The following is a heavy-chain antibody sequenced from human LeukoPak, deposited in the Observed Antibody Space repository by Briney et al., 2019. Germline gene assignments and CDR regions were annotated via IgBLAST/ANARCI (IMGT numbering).Heavy chain of an antibody. CDR2: NYPGGSDN. D-gene: IGHD3-16*01. CDR3: ARREGGFDY. Sequence: GEFLKISCKGSGYSFTSYWIGWVRQMPGKGLEWVGINYPGGSDNIYSPSSQGQVTISADKSISTAYLQWSSMKASDTAMYYWARREGGFDYWGQGTLVTVSS. V-gene: IGHV5-51*01. J-gene: IGHJ4*02. CDR1: GYSFTSYW.